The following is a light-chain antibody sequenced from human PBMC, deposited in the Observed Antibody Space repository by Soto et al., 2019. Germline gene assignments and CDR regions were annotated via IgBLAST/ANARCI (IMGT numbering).Light chain of an antibody. Sequence: DIVMTQSPLSLPVTPGEPASISCRSSESLLHSNGYNYFHWYLQKPGQSPHLLIYLGSTLASGDTDRYSGSGSGTDFTLKIRRVEAVDVGVDSYMHALQTPRTFGRRTKVEIK. CDR3: MHALQTPRT. CDR2: LGS. V-gene: IGKV2-28*01. J-gene: IGKJ3*01. CDR1: ESLLHSNGYNY.